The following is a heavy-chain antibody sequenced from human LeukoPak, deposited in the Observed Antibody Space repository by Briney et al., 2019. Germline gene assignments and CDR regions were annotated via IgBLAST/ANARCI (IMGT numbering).Heavy chain of an antibody. CDR3: AREVTGTTNYYYYYYMDV. J-gene: IGHJ6*03. CDR2: LFYSVST. V-gene: IGHV4-59*12. Sequence: SESLSLTWTVSGGSISSYYWSWIRQPPGKGLEWIGYLFYSVSTNYNPSLKSRLTLSVDTSKNQFSLKLSSVTAADTAVYYCAREVTGTTNYYYYYYMDVWGKGTTVTVSS. D-gene: IGHD1-20*01. CDR1: GGSISSYY.